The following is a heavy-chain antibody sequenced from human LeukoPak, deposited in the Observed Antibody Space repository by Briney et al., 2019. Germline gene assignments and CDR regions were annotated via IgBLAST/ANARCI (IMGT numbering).Heavy chain of an antibody. CDR3: ARGAITMVRGVIRAFDI. D-gene: IGHD3-10*01. CDR2: ISSSSTI. Sequence: GGSLRLSCAASGFTFSGYSMNWVRQAPGKGLEWVSYISSSSTIYYADSVKGRLTISRDDAKNSLYLQMNSLRAEDTAVYYCARGAITMVRGVIRAFDIWGQGTMVTVSS. CDR1: GFTFSGYS. V-gene: IGHV3-48*01. J-gene: IGHJ3*02.